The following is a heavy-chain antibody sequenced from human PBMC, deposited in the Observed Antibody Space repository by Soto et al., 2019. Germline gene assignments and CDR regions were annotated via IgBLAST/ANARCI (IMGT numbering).Heavy chain of an antibody. V-gene: IGHV4-4*02. D-gene: IGHD2-2*01. J-gene: IGHJ3*01. CDR2: IYHSGST. Sequence: RKHPGKGLEWIGEIYHSGSTNYNPSLESRVTISVDKSKTHSAPQLSSVTAADTAVYYCPSTSVVPAF. CDR3: PSTSVVPAF.